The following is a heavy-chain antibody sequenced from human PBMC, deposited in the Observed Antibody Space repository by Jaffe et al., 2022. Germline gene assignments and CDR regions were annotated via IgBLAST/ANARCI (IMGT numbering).Heavy chain of an antibody. CDR2: IYHSGST. J-gene: IGHJ6*03. Sequence: QVQLQESGPGLVKPSETLSLTCAVSGYSISSGYYWGWIRQPPGKGLEWIGSIYHSGSTYYNPSLKSRVTISVDTSKNQFSLKLSSVTAADTAVYYCAREDPFIVVVPAAPGYMDVWGKGTTVTVSS. CDR3: AREDPFIVVVPAAPGYMDV. V-gene: IGHV4-38-2*02. D-gene: IGHD2-2*01. CDR1: GYSISSGYY.